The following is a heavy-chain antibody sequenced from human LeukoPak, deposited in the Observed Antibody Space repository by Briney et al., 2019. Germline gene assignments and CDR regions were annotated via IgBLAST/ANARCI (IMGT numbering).Heavy chain of an antibody. Sequence: ASVRDSCKASGHTFTDYYMHWVRQAPGQGLEWMGWINPNSGGTNYAQKFQGRVTMTRDTSISTAYMELSRLRSDDTAVYYCASQRWLQSNSDYWGQGTLVTVSS. V-gene: IGHV1-2*02. CDR2: INPNSGGT. D-gene: IGHD5-24*01. J-gene: IGHJ4*02. CDR3: ASQRWLQSNSDY. CDR1: GHTFTDYY.